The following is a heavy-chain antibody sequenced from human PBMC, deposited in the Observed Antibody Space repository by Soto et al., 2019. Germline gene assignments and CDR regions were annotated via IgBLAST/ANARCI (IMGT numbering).Heavy chain of an antibody. Sequence: GSLRLSCAASGFTFSSYGMHWVRQAPGKGLEWVAVISYDGSNKYYADSVKGRFTISRDNSKNTLYLQMNSLRAEDTAVYYCAKEQWQLDWFDPWGQGTLVTVSS. CDR2: ISYDGSNK. D-gene: IGHD6-6*01. CDR3: AKEQWQLDWFDP. V-gene: IGHV3-30*18. CDR1: GFTFSSYG. J-gene: IGHJ5*02.